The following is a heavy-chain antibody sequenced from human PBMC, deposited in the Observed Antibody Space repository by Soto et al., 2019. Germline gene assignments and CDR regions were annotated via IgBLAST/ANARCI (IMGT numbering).Heavy chain of an antibody. D-gene: IGHD6-13*01. V-gene: IGHV3-74*01. J-gene: IGHJ4*02. CDR1: GLTFSSYW. CDR3: PRNSSWYYFDY. CDR2: INSDGSST. Sequence: GGSLRLSCAASGLTFSSYWMHWVRQAPGKGLVWVSSINSDGSSTKYADSVKGRFTISRDNAKNTLFLQMDSLRAEDTAVYYCPRNSSWYYFDYWGQGTLVTVSS.